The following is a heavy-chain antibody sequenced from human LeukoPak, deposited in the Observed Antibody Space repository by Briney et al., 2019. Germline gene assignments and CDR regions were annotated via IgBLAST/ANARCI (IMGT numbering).Heavy chain of an antibody. CDR3: ASEDSNYYGSGSYWTNWFDP. V-gene: IGHV3-48*02. Sequence: GGSLRLSCAASGLTFNSYGMSWVRQAPGKGLEWVSYISSSSSTIYYADSVKGRFTISRDNAKNSLYLQMNSLRDEDTAVYYCASEDSNYYGSGSYWTNWFDPWGQGTLVTVSS. CDR1: GLTFNSYG. CDR2: ISSSSSTI. D-gene: IGHD3-10*01. J-gene: IGHJ5*02.